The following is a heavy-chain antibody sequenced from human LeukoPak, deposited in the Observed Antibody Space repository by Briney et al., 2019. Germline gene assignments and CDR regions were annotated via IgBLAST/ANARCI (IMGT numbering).Heavy chain of an antibody. CDR2: IYPGDYET. CDR1: GYSSSNYW. D-gene: IGHD2-21*02. CDR3: AIPPGYCGNDCSFDH. J-gene: IGHJ4*02. V-gene: IGHV5-51*01. Sequence: GESLKISCEGSGYSSSNYWIGWVRQMPGKGLEWMGTIYPGDYETRYSPSFQGLVTISVDKSISTAYLQWSSLKASDTAMYYCAIPPGYCGNDCSFDHWGQGTLVTVSS.